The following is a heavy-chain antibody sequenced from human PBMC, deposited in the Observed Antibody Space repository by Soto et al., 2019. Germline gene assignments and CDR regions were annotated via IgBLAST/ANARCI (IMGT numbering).Heavy chain of an antibody. Sequence: PSETLSLTCTVSGGSIISGDYYWSWIRQPPGKGLEWIGYIYYSGSTYYNPSLKSRVTISVDTSKNQFSLKLSSVTAADTAVYYCAREGGYCSGGSCYSMYYFDYWGQGTLVTVSS. CDR3: AREGGYCSGGSCYSMYYFDY. CDR1: GGSIISGDYY. J-gene: IGHJ4*02. D-gene: IGHD2-15*01. V-gene: IGHV4-30-4*01. CDR2: IYYSGST.